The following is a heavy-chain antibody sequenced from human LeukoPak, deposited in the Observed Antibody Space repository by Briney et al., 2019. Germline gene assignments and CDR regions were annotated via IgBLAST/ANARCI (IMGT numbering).Heavy chain of an antibody. J-gene: IGHJ4*02. V-gene: IGHV1-46*01. CDR2: INPSGGST. CDR1: GYTFTSYY. CDR3: ARDPGTYDILTGSPPKYYFDY. D-gene: IGHD3-9*01. Sequence: ASVKVSCKASGYTFTSYYMHWVRQAPGQGLEWMGIINPSGGSTSYAQKFQGRVTMTRDTSTSTVYMELSSLRSEDTAVYYCARDPGTYDILTGSPPKYYFDYWGQGTLVTVSS.